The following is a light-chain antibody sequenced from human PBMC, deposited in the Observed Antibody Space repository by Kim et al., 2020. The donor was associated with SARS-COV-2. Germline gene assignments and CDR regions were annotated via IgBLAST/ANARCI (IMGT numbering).Light chain of an antibody. CDR3: AAWDDSLNAFYV. J-gene: IGLJ1*01. Sequence: QSVTLSCSGSNSNIGSNTVNWYQQPPGTAPKLHIYSNNQRPSGVPDLFSGSKSGTSASLAISGLQSEDEADYYCAAWDDSLNAFYVFGTGTKVTVL. CDR1: NSNIGSNT. CDR2: SNN. V-gene: IGLV1-44*01.